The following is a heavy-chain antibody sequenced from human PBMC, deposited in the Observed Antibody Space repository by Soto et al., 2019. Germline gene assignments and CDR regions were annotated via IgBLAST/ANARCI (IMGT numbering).Heavy chain of an antibody. J-gene: IGHJ5*02. Sequence: PGGSLRLSCAASGFIFPNYAMGWVRQAPGKGLEWVSAISAGGSSTYYADSVKGRFTISRDNSENTLYLHMNSLRVEDTAVYYCAKKISGSYPNWFDPWGQGTLVTVSS. CDR3: AKKISGSYPNWFDP. CDR1: GFIFPNYA. V-gene: IGHV3-23*01. CDR2: ISAGGSST. D-gene: IGHD3-10*01.